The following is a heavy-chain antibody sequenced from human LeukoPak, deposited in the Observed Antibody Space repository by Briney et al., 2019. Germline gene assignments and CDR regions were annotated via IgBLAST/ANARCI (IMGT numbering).Heavy chain of an antibody. D-gene: IGHD1-26*01. CDR2: ISAYNGNT. CDR3: ARDGRRWEPRRVDAFDI. V-gene: IGHV1-18*01. J-gene: IGHJ3*02. CDR1: GYTFTSYG. Sequence: ASVKVSCKASGYTFTSYGISWVRQAPGQGLEWMGWISAYNGNTNYAQKLQGRVTMTTDTSTSTAYMELRSLRSDDTAVYYCARDGRRWEPRRVDAFDIWGQGTMVTVSS.